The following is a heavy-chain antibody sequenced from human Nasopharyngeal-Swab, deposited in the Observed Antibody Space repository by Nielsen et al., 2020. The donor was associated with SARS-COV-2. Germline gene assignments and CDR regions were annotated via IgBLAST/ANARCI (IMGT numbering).Heavy chain of an antibody. CDR1: GSTFSSYW. Sequence: GESLKISCAASGSTFSSYWMSWVRQAPGKGLEWVANIKQDGSEKYYVDSVKGRFTISRDNAKNSLYLQMNSLRAEDTAVYYCARDGGYYGSGSYYHWGQGTLVTVSS. V-gene: IGHV3-7*01. D-gene: IGHD3-10*01. CDR3: ARDGGYYGSGSYYH. CDR2: IKQDGSEK. J-gene: IGHJ5*02.